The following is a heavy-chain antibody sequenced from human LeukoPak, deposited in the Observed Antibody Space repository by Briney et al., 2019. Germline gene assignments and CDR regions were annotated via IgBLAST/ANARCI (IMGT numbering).Heavy chain of an antibody. CDR2: IYYSGST. D-gene: IGHD6-19*01. V-gene: IGHV4-59*01. CDR3: ASASAVAGWTYFYYYYMDV. Sequence: SETLSLTCTVSGGSNISYYWSWIRQPPGKGLEWIGYIYYSGSTNYNPSLKSRVTISVDTSKNQFSLKLSSVTAADTAVYYCASASAVAGWTYFYYYYMDVWGKGTTVTVSS. CDR1: GGSNISYY. J-gene: IGHJ6*03.